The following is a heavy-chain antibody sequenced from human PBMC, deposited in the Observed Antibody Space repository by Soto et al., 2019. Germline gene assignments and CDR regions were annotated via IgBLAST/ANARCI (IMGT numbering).Heavy chain of an antibody. CDR2: IYYSGSA. V-gene: IGHV4-30-4*01. D-gene: IGHD3-16*01. CDR3: ATVGGQRVLDY. CDR1: GGCINSGNYY. Sequence: SLSLTSTVRGGCINSGNYYWSGIRQPPGKGLEWIGYIYYSGSAYYKTSLKSRVTISIDTSKNQFSLNLTSVTAADTAVYSRATVGGQRVLDYWGQGTLVTVSS. J-gene: IGHJ4*02.